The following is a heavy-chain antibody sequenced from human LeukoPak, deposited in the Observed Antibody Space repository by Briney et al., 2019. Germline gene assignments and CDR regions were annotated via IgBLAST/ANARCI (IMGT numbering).Heavy chain of an antibody. Sequence: GGSLRLSCAASGFTLSSYAMHWVRQAPGKGLEWVAVISYDGSNKYYADSVKGRFTISRDNSKNTLYLQMNSLRAEDTAVYYCARDDGYGDYIGSYFDYWGQGTLVTVSS. CDR3: ARDDGYGDYIGSYFDY. CDR1: GFTLSSYA. J-gene: IGHJ4*02. CDR2: ISYDGSNK. D-gene: IGHD4-17*01. V-gene: IGHV3-30*04.